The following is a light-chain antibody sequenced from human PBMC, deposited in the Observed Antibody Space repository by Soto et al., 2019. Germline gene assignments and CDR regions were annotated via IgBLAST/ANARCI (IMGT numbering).Light chain of an antibody. CDR3: AAWDDSLSGWV. V-gene: IGLV1-47*01. CDR1: SSNIGSNY. CDR2: RNN. J-gene: IGLJ3*02. Sequence: QSVLTQPPSASGTPGQRVTISCSGSSSNIGSNYLYWYQQLPGTAPKLVIYRNNQRPSGVPDRISGSKSGTSASLAISGLRSGDEADYYCAAWDDSLSGWVFGGGTKLTVL.